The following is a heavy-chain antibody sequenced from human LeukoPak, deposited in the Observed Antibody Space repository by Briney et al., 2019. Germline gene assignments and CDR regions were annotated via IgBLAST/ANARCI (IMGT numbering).Heavy chain of an antibody. Sequence: GGSLRLSCAASELTFSTYSMNWVRQAPGKGLEWVSSISSGSTYIYYADSVKGRFTSSRDNAKNSLYLQMSSLRAEDTAVYYCAGSDTTGYSPREWDYWYFDLWGRGTLVTVSS. V-gene: IGHV3-21*01. CDR2: ISSGSTYI. CDR3: AGSDTTGYSPREWDYWYFDL. J-gene: IGHJ2*01. D-gene: IGHD3-9*01. CDR1: ELTFSTYS.